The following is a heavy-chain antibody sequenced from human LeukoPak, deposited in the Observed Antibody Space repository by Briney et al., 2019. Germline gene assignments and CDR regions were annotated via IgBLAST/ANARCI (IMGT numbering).Heavy chain of an antibody. D-gene: IGHD3-10*01. CDR2: INSDGSTT. CDR1: GFTFSGYW. J-gene: IGHJ4*02. V-gene: IGHV3-74*01. CDR3: ANTYGSWGNFDT. Sequence: GGTLRLSCAASGFTFSGYWMHWVRQAPGTGLVWVSVINSDGSTTRYADSVRGRFTISRDNAKNTLYLQMNSLRAEDTAVYYCANTYGSWGNFDTWGQGTLVTVSS.